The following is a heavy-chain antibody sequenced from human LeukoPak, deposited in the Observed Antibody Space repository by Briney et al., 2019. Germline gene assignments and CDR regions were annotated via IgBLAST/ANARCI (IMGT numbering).Heavy chain of an antibody. CDR1: GFTFSSYW. CDR3: AGSSQWLGTPYYFDY. J-gene: IGHJ4*02. V-gene: IGHV3-7*01. Sequence: GGSLRLSCAASGFTFSSYWMSWVRQAPGKGLEWVANIKQDGSEKYYVDSVKGRFTISRDNAKNSLYLQMNSLRAEDTAVYYRAGSSQWLGTPYYFDYWGQGTLVTVSS. D-gene: IGHD6-19*01. CDR2: IKQDGSEK.